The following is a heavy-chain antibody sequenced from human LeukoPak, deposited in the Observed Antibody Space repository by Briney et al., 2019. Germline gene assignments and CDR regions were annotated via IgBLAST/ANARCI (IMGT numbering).Heavy chain of an antibody. D-gene: IGHD5-18*01. J-gene: IGHJ4*02. CDR3: VRVHVGTDMVDIDY. CDR1: GFTFSSYA. V-gene: IGHV3-23*01. Sequence: GGSLRLSCAASGFTFSSYAMSWVRQAPGKGLEWVSAISGSGGSTYYADSVKGRFTISRDTAKNTLYLQMNSLRAEDTAVYYCVRVHVGTDMVDIDYWGQGTLVTVSS. CDR2: ISGSGGST.